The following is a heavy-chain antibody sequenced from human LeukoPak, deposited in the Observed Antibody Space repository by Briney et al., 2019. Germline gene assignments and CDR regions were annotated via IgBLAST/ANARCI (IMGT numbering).Heavy chain of an antibody. V-gene: IGHV3-15*01. J-gene: IGHJ4*02. CDR3: TTDSEVYLVATTPFDY. CDR1: GFTFSNAW. D-gene: IGHD5-12*01. CDR2: IKSKTDGGTT. Sequence: GGSLRLSCAASGFTFSNAWMSWVRQAPGKGLEWAGRIKSKTDGGTTDYAAPVKGRFTIPRDDSKNTLYLQMNSLKTEDTAVYYCTTDSEVYLVATTPFDYWGQGTLVTVSS.